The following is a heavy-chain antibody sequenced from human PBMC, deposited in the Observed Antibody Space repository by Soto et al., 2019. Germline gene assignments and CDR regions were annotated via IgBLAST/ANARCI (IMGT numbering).Heavy chain of an antibody. V-gene: IGHV4-61*01. CDR1: GGSVRSGSYY. Sequence: SETLSLTCSVSGGSVRSGSYYWTWIRQPPGKGLEWIGYIYQSGTTNYNASLKSRVTISIDTSKNQFFLKLNSVTAADTAVYYCARDSSGRHDYWGQGTLVSVSS. CDR3: ARDSSGRHDY. J-gene: IGHJ4*02. D-gene: IGHD3-22*01. CDR2: IYQSGTT.